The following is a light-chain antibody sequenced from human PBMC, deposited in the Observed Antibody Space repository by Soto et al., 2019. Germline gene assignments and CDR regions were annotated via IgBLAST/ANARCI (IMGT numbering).Light chain of an antibody. Sequence: EIVLTQSPGTLSLSQGERATLSCRAIQSVSSNLAWFQQKPGQAPRLLISGASTRATGIPARFSGSGSGTDFTLTISSLQSEDFAVYYCQHYSNWPPEWTFGQGTKVDIK. V-gene: IGKV3-15*01. J-gene: IGKJ1*01. CDR2: GAS. CDR3: QHYSNWPPEWT. CDR1: QSVSSN.